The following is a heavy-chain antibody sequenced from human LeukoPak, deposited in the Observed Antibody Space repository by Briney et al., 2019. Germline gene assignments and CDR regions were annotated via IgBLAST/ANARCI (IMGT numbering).Heavy chain of an antibody. Sequence: PSETLSLTCTVSGGSMSSYYWSWIRQPPGKGLEWIGYIYYSGSTNYNPSLKSRVTISVDTSKNQFSLKLISVTAADTAVYYCARVSCSSTSCYGASALDYWGQGTLVTVSS. V-gene: IGHV4-59*01. CDR1: GGSMSSYY. CDR2: IYYSGST. D-gene: IGHD2-2*01. CDR3: ARVSCSSTSCYGASALDY. J-gene: IGHJ4*02.